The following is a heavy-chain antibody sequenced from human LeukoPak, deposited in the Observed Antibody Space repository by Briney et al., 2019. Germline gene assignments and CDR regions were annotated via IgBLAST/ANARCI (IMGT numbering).Heavy chain of an antibody. D-gene: IGHD5-18*01. CDR2: ISSSSSTI. V-gene: IGHV3-48*01. CDR3: ARGLHY. Sequence: GGSLRLSCAASGFTFSSYSMNWVRQAPGKGLEWVSYISSSSSTIYYADSVKGRFTISRDNAKNSLYLQINSQRAEDTAVYYCARGLHYWGQGTLVTVSS. CDR1: GFTFSSYS. J-gene: IGHJ4*02.